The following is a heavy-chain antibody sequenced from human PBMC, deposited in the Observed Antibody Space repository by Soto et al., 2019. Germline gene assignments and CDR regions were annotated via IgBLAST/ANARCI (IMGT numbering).Heavy chain of an antibody. Sequence: SETLSLTCAVAGDTIIGTRWWSWVRRPPGKGLEFIGETHHSRGTNYNPSLRSRVTMSLDKSKNQLSLILYSVTAADTGVYYCARYSAASGTYYFDYWGQGTLVTVSS. V-gene: IGHV4-4*02. CDR2: THHSRGT. CDR3: ARYSAASGTYYFDY. J-gene: IGHJ4*01. CDR1: GDTIIGTRW. D-gene: IGHD6-13*01.